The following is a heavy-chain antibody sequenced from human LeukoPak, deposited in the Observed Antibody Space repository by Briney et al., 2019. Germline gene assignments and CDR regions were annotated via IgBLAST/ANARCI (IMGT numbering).Heavy chain of an antibody. V-gene: IGHV1-2*02. CDR3: ARGRYAGRSWLDP. CDR1: GYTFTGYY. J-gene: IGHJ5*02. Sequence: ASVTASSKASGYTFTGYYMHWVRQAPGQGLEWMGWINPNSGGTNYAQKFQGRVTMTRDTSISTAYMELSRLRSDDTAVYYCARGRYAGRSWLDPWGQGNLFTVSS. D-gene: IGHD3-16*01. CDR2: INPNSGGT.